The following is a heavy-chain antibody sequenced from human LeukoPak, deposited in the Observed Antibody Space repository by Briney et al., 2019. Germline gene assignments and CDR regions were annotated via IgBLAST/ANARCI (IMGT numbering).Heavy chain of an antibody. V-gene: IGHV4-39*07. CDR1: GGSISSTTHY. CDR2: IYYSGST. J-gene: IGHJ6*03. D-gene: IGHD1-20*01. CDR3: ARDPLYNWKYFYMDV. Sequence: SETLSLTCSVSGGSISSTTHYWGWIRQSPGKGLGWIGSIYYSGSTYYNSSLKSRVTISLDTSKNQFSLNLSSVTAADTAVYYCARDPLYNWKYFYMDVWGKGTTVTVSS.